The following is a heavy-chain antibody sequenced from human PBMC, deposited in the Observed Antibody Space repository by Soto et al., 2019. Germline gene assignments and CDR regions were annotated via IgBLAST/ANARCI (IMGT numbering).Heavy chain of an antibody. Sequence: QVQLVESGGGVVQPGRSLRLSCAASGFTFSSYGMHWVRQAPGKGLEWVADIWYDGSNKDYADSVKGRTTISRDNSKNPLELQMDSLKAEDTAVYFCARDIGQQPAGMDVWGQGTTVTVSS. CDR2: IWYDGSNK. CDR3: ARDIGQQPAGMDV. CDR1: GFTFSSYG. V-gene: IGHV3-33*01. J-gene: IGHJ6*02. D-gene: IGHD6-13*01.